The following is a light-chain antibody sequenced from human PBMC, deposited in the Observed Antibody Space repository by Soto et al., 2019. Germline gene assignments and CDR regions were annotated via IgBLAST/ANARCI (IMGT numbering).Light chain of an antibody. CDR1: SSDIGTYNF. J-gene: IGLJ2*01. CDR3: SSDTTTSTLI. Sequence: QSALTQPASVSGSPGQSITISCTGTSSDIGTYNFVSWYQQRPGKAPKLLIHEINNRPPGVSIRFSGSKSGNTASLTISGLQAEDEADYYCSSDTTTSTLIFGGGTKLTVL. V-gene: IGLV2-14*01. CDR2: EIN.